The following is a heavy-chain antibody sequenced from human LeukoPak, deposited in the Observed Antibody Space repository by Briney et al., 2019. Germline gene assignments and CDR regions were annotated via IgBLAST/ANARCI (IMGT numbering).Heavy chain of an antibody. V-gene: IGHV3-23*01. Sequence: GGSLRLSCAASGLTFRTYAMSWVRQAPGKGLEWVSSISDSGGYTFYADSVKGRFTISRDNSKNTLSLQMNSLRVEDTAVYYCVKSPRTGGGQWGQGTLVTVSS. J-gene: IGHJ4*02. CDR3: VKSPRTGGGQ. CDR2: ISDSGGYT. D-gene: IGHD1-14*01. CDR1: GLTFRTYA.